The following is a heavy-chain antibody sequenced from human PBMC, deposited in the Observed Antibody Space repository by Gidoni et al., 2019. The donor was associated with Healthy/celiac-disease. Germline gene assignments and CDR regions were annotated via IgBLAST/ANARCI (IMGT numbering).Heavy chain of an antibody. CDR2: ISAYNGNT. V-gene: IGHV1-18*01. CDR1: GYNFTSYG. J-gene: IGHJ4*02. Sequence: QVQLVQSGAEVKKPGASVKVSCKASGYNFTSYGISWVRQAPGQGLEWMGWISAYNGNTNYAQKLQGRVTMTTDTSTSTAYMELRSLRSDDTAVYYCARDQPEYSSSWYGVAILDYWGQGTLVTVSS. CDR3: ARDQPEYSSSWYGVAILDY. D-gene: IGHD6-13*01.